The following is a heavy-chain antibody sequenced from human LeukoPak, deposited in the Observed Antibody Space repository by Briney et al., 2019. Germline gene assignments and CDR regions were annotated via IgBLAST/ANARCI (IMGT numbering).Heavy chain of an antibody. CDR1: GGSISSSSYY. CDR2: IYYSEST. V-gene: IGHV4-39*01. J-gene: IGHJ4*02. D-gene: IGHD2-2*01. CDR3: ARLGGDIVVVPAAIFFDY. Sequence: SETLSLTCTVSGGSISSSSYYWGWIRQPPGKGLEWIGSIYYSESTYYNPSLKSRVPISVDTSKNQFSLKLSSVTAADTAVYYCARLGGDIVVVPAAIFFDYWGKGTLVTVSS.